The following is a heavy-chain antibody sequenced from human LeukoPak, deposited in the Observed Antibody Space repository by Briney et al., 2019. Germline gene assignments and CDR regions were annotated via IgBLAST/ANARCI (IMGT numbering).Heavy chain of an antibody. Sequence: GGSLRLSCVAAGFTLGKYWMSWVRQAPGKGLEWVANIKLDGSEKNYVDSVKGRFTISRDNTKNSLYLQMNSLRAEDTAVFYCARDQYDTWSRRGNFDSWGQGTLVIVSS. D-gene: IGHD3-3*01. CDR2: IKLDGSEK. CDR1: GFTLGKYW. V-gene: IGHV3-7*03. CDR3: ARDQYDTWSRRGNFDS. J-gene: IGHJ4*02.